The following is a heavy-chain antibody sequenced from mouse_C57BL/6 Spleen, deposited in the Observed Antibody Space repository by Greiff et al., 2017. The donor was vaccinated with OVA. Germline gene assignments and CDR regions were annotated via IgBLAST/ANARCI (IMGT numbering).Heavy chain of an antibody. CDR3: ARKVGQEFDY. D-gene: IGHD6-1*01. CDR1: GYTFTSYW. J-gene: IGHJ2*01. CDR2: IDPSDSYT. V-gene: IGHV1-69*01. Sequence: QVQLQQPGAELVMPGASVKLSCKASGYTFTSYWMHWVKQRPGQGLEWIGEIDPSDSYTNYNQKFKGKSTLTVDKSSSTAYMQLSSLTSEDSAIYYCARKVGQEFDYWGQGTTLTVSS.